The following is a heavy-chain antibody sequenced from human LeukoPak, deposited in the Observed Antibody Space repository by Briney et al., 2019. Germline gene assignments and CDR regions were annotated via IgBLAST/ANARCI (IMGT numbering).Heavy chain of an antibody. D-gene: IGHD3-10*01. CDR2: ISGSGGST. CDR3: ASTPGVREFCNWFDP. CDR1: GFTFSSYA. J-gene: IGHJ5*02. V-gene: IGHV3-23*01. Sequence: GGSLRLSCAASGFTFSSYAMSWVRQAPGKGLEWVSAISGSGGSTYYADSVKGRFTISRDNSKNTLYLQMNSLRAEDTAVYYCASTPGVREFCNWFDPWGQGTLVTVSS.